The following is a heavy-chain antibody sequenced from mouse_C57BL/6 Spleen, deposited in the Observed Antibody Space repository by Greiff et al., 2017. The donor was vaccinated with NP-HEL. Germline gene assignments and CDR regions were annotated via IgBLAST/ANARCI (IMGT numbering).Heavy chain of an antibody. V-gene: IGHV1-42*01. CDR2: INPSTGGT. J-gene: IGHJ1*03. Sequence: EVQLQQSGPELVKPGASVKISCKASGYSFTGYYMNWVKQSPEKSLEWIGEINPSTGGTTYNQKFKAKATLTVDKSSSTAYMQLKSLTSEDSAVYYCARDYDGPHGGYFGVWGTGTTVTVSS. CDR1: GYSFTGYY. CDR3: ARDYDGPHGGYFGV. D-gene: IGHD2-3*01.